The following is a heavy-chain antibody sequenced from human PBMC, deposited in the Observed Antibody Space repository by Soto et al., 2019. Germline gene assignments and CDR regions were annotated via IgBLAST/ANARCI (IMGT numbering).Heavy chain of an antibody. Sequence: SQTLSLTCAISGDSVSSNSAAWNWIRQSPSRGLEWLGRTYYRSKWYNDYAVSVKSRITINPDTSKNQFSLQLNSVTPEDTAVCYCAGVTIAAAGTEPYYYGMDVWGQGTTVTVSS. CDR2: TYYRSKWYN. J-gene: IGHJ6*02. D-gene: IGHD6-13*01. CDR1: GDSVSSNSAA. V-gene: IGHV6-1*01. CDR3: AGVTIAAAGTEPYYYGMDV.